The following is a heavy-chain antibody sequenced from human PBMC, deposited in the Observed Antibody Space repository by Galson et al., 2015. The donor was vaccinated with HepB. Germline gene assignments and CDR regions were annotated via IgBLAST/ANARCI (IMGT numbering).Heavy chain of an antibody. V-gene: IGHV3-7*01. Sequence: SLRLSCAASGFTFSSYWMSWVRQAPGKGLEWVANIKQDGSEKYYVDSVKGRFTISRDNAKNSLYLQMNSLRAEDTAVYYCAREQTLPNTYYDFWTPPPGYFDLWGHGTLVTVSS. D-gene: IGHD3-3*01. CDR2: IKQDGSEK. J-gene: IGHJ2*01. CDR3: AREQTLPNTYYDFWTPPPGYFDL. CDR1: GFTFSSYW.